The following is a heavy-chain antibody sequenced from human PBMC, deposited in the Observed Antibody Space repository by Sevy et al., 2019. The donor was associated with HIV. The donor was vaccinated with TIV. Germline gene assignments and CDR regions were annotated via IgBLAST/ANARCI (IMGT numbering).Heavy chain of an antibody. Sequence: SETLSLTCAVCGDSISNNNWWSWVRQPPGKGLEWIGEVYHTGNTNYNPSLKSRVTISLDKSRNQFSLNLSSVTAADTAVYYCARDPGSCSGGVCSYYFDFCGQGTLDTVSS. CDR1: GDSISNNNW. CDR3: ARDPGSCSGGVCSYYFDF. CDR2: VYHTGNT. D-gene: IGHD2-8*02. J-gene: IGHJ4*02. V-gene: IGHV4-4*02.